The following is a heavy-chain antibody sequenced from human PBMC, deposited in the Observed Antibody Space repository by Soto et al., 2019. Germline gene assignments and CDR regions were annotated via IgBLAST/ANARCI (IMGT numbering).Heavy chain of an antibody. Sequence: GSLRLSCAASGFTFSSYWMSWVRQAPGKGLEWVANIKQDGSEKYYVDSVKGRFTISRDNAKNSLYLQMNSLRAEDTAVYYCARGGYSSSSGLYYYGMDVWGQGTTVTVSS. J-gene: IGHJ6*02. CDR2: IKQDGSEK. CDR3: ARGGYSSSSGLYYYGMDV. V-gene: IGHV3-7*01. D-gene: IGHD6-6*01. CDR1: GFTFSSYW.